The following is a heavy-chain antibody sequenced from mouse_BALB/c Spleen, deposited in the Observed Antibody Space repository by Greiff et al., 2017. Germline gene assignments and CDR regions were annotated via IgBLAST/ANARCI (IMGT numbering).Heavy chain of an antibody. CDR2: ISSGSSTI. J-gene: IGHJ3*01. Sequence: EVKLVESGGGLVQPGGSRKLSCAASGFTFSSFGMHWVRQAPEKGLEWVAYISSGSSTIYYADTVKGRFTISRDNPKNTLFLQMTSLRSEDTAMYYCARDSSGYVRFAYWGQGTLVTVSA. CDR3: ARDSSGYVRFAY. D-gene: IGHD3-2*01. V-gene: IGHV5-17*02. CDR1: GFTFSSFG.